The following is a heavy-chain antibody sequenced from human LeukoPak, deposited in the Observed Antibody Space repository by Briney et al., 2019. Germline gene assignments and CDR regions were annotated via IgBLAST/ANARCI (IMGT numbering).Heavy chain of an antibody. CDR1: GGSISSYY. V-gene: IGHV4-59*01. D-gene: IGHD6-13*01. Sequence: SQTLSLTCTVSGGSISSYYWSWIRQPPGKGLEWIGYIYYSGSTNYNPSLKSRVTISVDTSKNQFSLKLSSVTAADTAVYYCARGFLGIAAAGTRYYYMDVWGKGTTVTVSS. J-gene: IGHJ6*03. CDR3: ARGFLGIAAAGTRYYYMDV. CDR2: IYYSGST.